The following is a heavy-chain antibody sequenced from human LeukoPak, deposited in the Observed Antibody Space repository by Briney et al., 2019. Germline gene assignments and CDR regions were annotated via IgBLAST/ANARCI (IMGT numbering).Heavy chain of an antibody. J-gene: IGHJ4*02. CDR2: ISASGGTT. CDR3: AKGGGGHCSGGFCSNFDY. D-gene: IGHD2-15*01. V-gene: IGHV3-23*01. CDR1: GIIFSTYA. Sequence: GGSLRLSCEFSGIIFSTYAMNWVRQAPGKGLEWVSGISASGGTTYYADSVKGRFTISRDNSKMTLYLQMNSLRGEDTALYYCAKGGGGHCSGGFCSNFDYWGQGTLVTVSS.